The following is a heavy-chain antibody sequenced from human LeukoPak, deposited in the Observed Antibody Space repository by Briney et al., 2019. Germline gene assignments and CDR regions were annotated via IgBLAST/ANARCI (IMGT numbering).Heavy chain of an antibody. Sequence: SETLSLTCAVYGGSFSGYYWSWIRQPPGKGLEWIGEINHSGSTNYNPSLKSRVTISVDTSKNQFSLKLSYVTAADTAVYYCARATNDCSSTSCSLYYFDYWGQGTLVTVSS. CDR2: INHSGST. V-gene: IGHV4-34*01. D-gene: IGHD2-2*01. J-gene: IGHJ4*02. CDR1: GGSFSGYY. CDR3: ARATNDCSSTSCSLYYFDY.